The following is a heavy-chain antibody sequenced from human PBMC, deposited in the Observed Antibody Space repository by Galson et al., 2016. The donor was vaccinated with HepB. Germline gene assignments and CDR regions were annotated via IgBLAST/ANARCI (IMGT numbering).Heavy chain of an antibody. V-gene: IGHV1-18*01. CDR3: AREVWRNYYGSGSYYEIDY. CDR1: GYTFISYA. J-gene: IGHJ4*02. D-gene: IGHD3-10*01. CDR2: VSAYSGNT. Sequence: QSGAEVKEPGASVKVSCKASGYTFISYAISWVRQAPGQGLEWVGWVSAYSGNTNYAQKVQDRVTMTTDTSTSTAYMELRSLRSDDTAVYYCAREVWRNYYGSGSYYEIDYWGQGTLVTVSS.